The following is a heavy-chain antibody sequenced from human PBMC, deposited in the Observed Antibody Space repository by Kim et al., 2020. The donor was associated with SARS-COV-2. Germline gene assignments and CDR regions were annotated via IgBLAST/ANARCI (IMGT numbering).Heavy chain of an antibody. V-gene: IGHV4-31*02. CDR3: ARDPGLELHMGAFDI. Sequence: PSLRSRVTISVDTSKNQFSLKLSSETAADTAVYYCARDPGLELHMGAFDIWGQGTMVTVSS. J-gene: IGHJ3*02. D-gene: IGHD1-7*01.